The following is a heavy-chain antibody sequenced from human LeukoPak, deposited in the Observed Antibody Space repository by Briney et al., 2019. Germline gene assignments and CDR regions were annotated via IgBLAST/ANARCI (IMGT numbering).Heavy chain of an antibody. D-gene: IGHD3-3*01. CDR2: ISFDGSDK. CDR1: GFTFNRNG. J-gene: IGHJ4*02. Sequence: GGSLRLSCAASGFTFNRNGMHWFRQAPGKGLDWVAVISFDGSDKYYADSVKGRFTISRDNSKSTLYLQMNSLRTEDTAVYHCARTYYDFWSGQDWGQGTLVTVSS. CDR3: ARTYYDFWSGQD. V-gene: IGHV3-30*19.